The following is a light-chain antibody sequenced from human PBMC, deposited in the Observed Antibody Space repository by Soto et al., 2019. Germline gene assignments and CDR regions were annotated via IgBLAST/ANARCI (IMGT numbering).Light chain of an antibody. J-gene: IGKJ5*01. Sequence: DIQMTQSPSSLSASVGDRVTITCRASQGISSYLAWYQQKPGKAPKLLIYKASSLESGVPSRFSGSGSGTEFTLTISSLQPDDFATYYCQQYNSYSTFGQGTRLEI. CDR2: KAS. CDR1: QGISSY. V-gene: IGKV1-5*03. CDR3: QQYNSYST.